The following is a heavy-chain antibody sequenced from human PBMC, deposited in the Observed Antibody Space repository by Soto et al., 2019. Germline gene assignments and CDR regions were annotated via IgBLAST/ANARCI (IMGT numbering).Heavy chain of an antibody. Sequence: QVQLQESGPGLVKPSQTLSLTCTVSGGSISSGDYYWSWIRQPPGKGLEWIGYIYYSGSTYYNPSLKGRVTISVDTSQNQFSLKLGSVTAADTAVYYCARAYYDFWSGYYRLYSFDYWGQGTLVTVSS. J-gene: IGHJ4*02. D-gene: IGHD3-3*01. CDR2: IYYSGST. CDR1: GGSISSGDYY. V-gene: IGHV4-30-4*01. CDR3: ARAYYDFWSGYYRLYSFDY.